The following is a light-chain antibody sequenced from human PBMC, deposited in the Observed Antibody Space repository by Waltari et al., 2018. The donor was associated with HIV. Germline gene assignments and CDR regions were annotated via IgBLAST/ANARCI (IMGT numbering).Light chain of an antibody. CDR2: DVS. J-gene: IGLJ3*02. V-gene: IGLV2-14*03. CDR1: SSDVGGYNY. Sequence: QSALTQPASVSGSPGQSITISCTGTSSDVGGYNYVSWYQQHPGNAPKLMIYDVSNRPSGVSNRSSGSKSGNTASLTISGLQAEDEADYYCSSYTSNITRVFGGGTKLTVL. CDR3: SSYTSNITRV.